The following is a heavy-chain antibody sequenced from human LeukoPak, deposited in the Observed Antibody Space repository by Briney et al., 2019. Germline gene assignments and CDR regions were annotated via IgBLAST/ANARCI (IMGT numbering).Heavy chain of an antibody. D-gene: IGHD3-16*01. CDR3: ASLGGGGSTFDY. CDR2: IYYSGST. Sequence: SETLSLTCTVSGTSISNYYWSWIRQPPGKGLEWIGYIYYSGSTNYNPSLKSRVTISVDTSKNQFSLKLSSVTAADTAVYYCASLGGGGSTFDYWGQGTLVTVS. J-gene: IGHJ4*02. CDR1: GTSISNYY. V-gene: IGHV4-59*01.